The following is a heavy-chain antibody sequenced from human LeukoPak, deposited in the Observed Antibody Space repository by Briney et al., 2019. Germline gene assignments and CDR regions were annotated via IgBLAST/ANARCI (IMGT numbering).Heavy chain of an antibody. V-gene: IGHV5-51*01. CDR1: GYSFTSYW. CDR2: IYPGDSDT. CDR3: ARQSDYYGSGSYYNGPDY. D-gene: IGHD3-10*01. Sequence: GESLKISCKGSGYSFTSYWIGWVRQMPGKGLEWMGIIYPGDSDTRYSPSFQGQVTISADKSISTAYLQWSSLKASDTAMYYCARQSDYYGSGSYYNGPDYWGQGTLVTVSS. J-gene: IGHJ4*02.